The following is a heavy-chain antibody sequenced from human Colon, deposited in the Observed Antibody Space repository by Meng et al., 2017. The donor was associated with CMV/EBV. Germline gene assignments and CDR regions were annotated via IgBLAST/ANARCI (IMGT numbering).Heavy chain of an antibody. Sequence: GGSLRLSCAASGFTFNTYAMSWVRQVPGRGLERVSGISGGSSSTYYADSVKGRFTIYRDNSKNTLYLQMTSLRVEDTAVYYCAKSLTTVTTSAYYFDYWGQGTTVTVSS. CDR1: GFTFNTYA. J-gene: IGHJ4*03. CDR2: ISGGSSST. CDR3: AKSLTTVTTSAYYFDY. V-gene: IGHV3-23*01. D-gene: IGHD4-17*01.